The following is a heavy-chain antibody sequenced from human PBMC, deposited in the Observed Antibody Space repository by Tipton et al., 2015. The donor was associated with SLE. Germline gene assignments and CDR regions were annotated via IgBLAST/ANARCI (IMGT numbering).Heavy chain of an antibody. CDR2: IYYSGST. D-gene: IGHD4-17*01. J-gene: IGHJ3*02. CDR3: ARVPYYDYGDEMYAFDI. Sequence: TLSLTCTVSGGSISSHYWSWIRQPPGKGLEWIGYIYYSGSTNYNPSLKSRVTISVDTSKNQLSLKLSSVTAADTAVYYCARVPYYDYGDEMYAFDIWGQGTMVTVSS. V-gene: IGHV4-59*11. CDR1: GGSISSHY.